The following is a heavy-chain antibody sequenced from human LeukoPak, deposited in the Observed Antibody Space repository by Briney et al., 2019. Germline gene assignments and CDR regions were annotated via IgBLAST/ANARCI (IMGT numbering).Heavy chain of an antibody. D-gene: IGHD1-26*01. CDR3: ARVAESWEFDY. CDR2: VYHSGST. J-gene: IGHJ4*02. V-gene: IGHV4-30-2*01. Sequence: SETLSLTCAVSGGSISSGGYSWSWIRQPPGKGLEWIGYVYHSGSTYYNPSLKSRVTISVDRSKNQFSLKLSSVTAADTAVYYCARVAESWEFDYWGQGTLVTVSS. CDR1: GGSISSGGYS.